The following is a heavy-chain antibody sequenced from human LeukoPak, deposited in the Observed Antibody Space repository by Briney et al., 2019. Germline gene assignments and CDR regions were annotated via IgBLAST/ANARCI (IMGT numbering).Heavy chain of an antibody. V-gene: IGHV4-39*01. D-gene: IGHD6-13*01. Sequence: PSETLSLTCTVSGGSISSRPYYWGWIRQPPGKGLEWLGSFDYSGSTYYKPSLKSRVTISVDTSKNQFSLKLSSVTAADTAVYYCARLVVSSWYHEVLLGRDYWGQGTLVTVSS. CDR2: FDYSGST. CDR1: GGSISSRPYY. J-gene: IGHJ4*02. CDR3: ARLVVSSWYHEVLLGRDY.